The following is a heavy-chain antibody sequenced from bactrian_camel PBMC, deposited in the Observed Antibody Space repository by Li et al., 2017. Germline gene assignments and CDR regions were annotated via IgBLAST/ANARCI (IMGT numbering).Heavy chain of an antibody. V-gene: IGHV3S60*01. Sequence: VQLVESGGGSVQAGGSLSLSCTASGFTFDDSHMGWYRQAPGTECELVSTITKDGPIYYADSVKGRFTISQDYAKNTVSLQMTRLKPEDTAVYYCAADFRDGLGFGCASADSGHWGQGTQVTVS. D-gene: IGHD1*01. CDR1: GFTFDDSH. CDR3: AADFRDGLGFGCASADSGH. CDR2: ITKDGPI. J-gene: IGHJ6*01.